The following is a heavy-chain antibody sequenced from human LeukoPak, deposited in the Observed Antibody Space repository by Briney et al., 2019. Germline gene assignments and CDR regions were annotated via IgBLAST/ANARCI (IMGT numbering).Heavy chain of an antibody. CDR3: ARDEKDGPLWY. D-gene: IGHD2-21*01. Sequence: GGSLRLSCAASGFTFNSYTMNWVRQAPGKGLEWVSAISGSGGSTYYADSVKGRFTISRDNSKNTLYLQMNSLRAEDTAVYYCARDEKDGPLWYWGQGILVTVSS. CDR1: GFTFNSYT. V-gene: IGHV3-23*01. J-gene: IGHJ4*02. CDR2: ISGSGGST.